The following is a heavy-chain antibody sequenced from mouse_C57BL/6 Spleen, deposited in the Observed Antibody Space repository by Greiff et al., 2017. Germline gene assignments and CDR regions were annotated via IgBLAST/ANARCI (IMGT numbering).Heavy chain of an antibody. J-gene: IGHJ2*01. CDR1: GYSITSGYC. V-gene: IGHV3-6*01. CDR3: AITTVVASADY. Sequence: EVKLMESGPGLVKPSQSLSLTCSVTGYSITSGYCWNWIRQFPGNKLEWMGYISYDGSNNYNPSLKNRISITRDTSKNQFFLKLNSVTTEDTATYYCAITTVVASADYWGQGTTLTVSS. CDR2: ISYDGSN. D-gene: IGHD1-1*01.